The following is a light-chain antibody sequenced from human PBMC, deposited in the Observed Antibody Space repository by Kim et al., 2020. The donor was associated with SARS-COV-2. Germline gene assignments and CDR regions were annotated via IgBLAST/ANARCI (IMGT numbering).Light chain of an antibody. CDR3: LQDYNYPYT. J-gene: IGKJ2*01. Sequence: SASIGDRVTSTCRASQDIRNDLGWYQQKPGKAPELLIYAASSLQSGVPSRFAGSGAGTDFTLTISRLQPEDFATYYCLQDYNYPYTFGQGTKLEI. CDR1: QDIRND. CDR2: AAS. V-gene: IGKV1-6*01.